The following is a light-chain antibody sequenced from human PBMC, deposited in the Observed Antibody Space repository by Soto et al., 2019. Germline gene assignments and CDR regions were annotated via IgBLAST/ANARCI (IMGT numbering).Light chain of an antibody. CDR3: QSYDSSLSAYV. Sequence: QSVLTQPPSVSGAPGQRVTISCTGRSSNIGAGYDVHWYQQLPGTAPKLLIYGNSNRPSGVPDRFSGSKSGTSASLAITGLQAEDEADYYCQSYDSSLSAYVCGTGTKVTVL. CDR1: SSNIGAGYD. J-gene: IGLJ1*01. CDR2: GNS. V-gene: IGLV1-40*01.